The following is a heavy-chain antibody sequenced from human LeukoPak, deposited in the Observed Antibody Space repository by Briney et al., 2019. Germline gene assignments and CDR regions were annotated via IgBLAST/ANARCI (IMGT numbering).Heavy chain of an antibody. D-gene: IGHD3-10*01. CDR1: GYSFTSYW. CDR2: IYPGDSDT. CDR3: ARHLMVRGVIIDY. J-gene: IGHJ4*02. V-gene: IGHV5-51*01. Sequence: GESLKISCKGSGYSFTSYWIGWVRQMPGKGLEWMGIIYPGDSDTRYSPSFQGQVSISADKSISTAYLQWSSLKASDTAMYYCARHLMVRGVIIDYWGQGTLVTVSS.